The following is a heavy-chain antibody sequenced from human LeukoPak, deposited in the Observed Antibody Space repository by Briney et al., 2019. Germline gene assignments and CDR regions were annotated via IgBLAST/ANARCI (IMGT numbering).Heavy chain of an antibody. J-gene: IGHJ4*02. CDR2: IRYDGSNK. D-gene: IGHD3-22*01. V-gene: IGHV3-30*02. CDR1: GFMLSTYG. CDR3: AKDRVLWYDCSGYYSPDF. Sequence: GGSLRLSCAASGFMLSTYGMHWVRQAPGKGLEWVAFIRYDGSNKFYADSVKGRFTISRDTSKNTVYLQMNSLRPEDTALYYCAKDRVLWYDCSGYYSPDFWGQGTLVTVSS.